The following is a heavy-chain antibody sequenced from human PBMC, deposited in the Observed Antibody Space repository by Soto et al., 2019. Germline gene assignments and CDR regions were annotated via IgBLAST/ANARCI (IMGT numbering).Heavy chain of an antibody. CDR2: IYYSGST. Sequence: SETLSLTCTVSGGSVSSGSYYWSWIRQPPGKGLEWIGYIYYSGSTNYNPSLKSRVTISVDTSKNQFSLKLSSVTAADTAVYYCARVVRYCSGGSCYYWFDPWGQGTLVTVSS. CDR1: GGSVSSGSYY. D-gene: IGHD2-15*01. J-gene: IGHJ5*02. CDR3: ARVVRYCSGGSCYYWFDP. V-gene: IGHV4-61*01.